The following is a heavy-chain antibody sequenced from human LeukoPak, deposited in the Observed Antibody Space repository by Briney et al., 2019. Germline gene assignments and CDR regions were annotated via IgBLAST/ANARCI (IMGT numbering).Heavy chain of an antibody. CDR2: INPTSGGT. CDR3: ARGARYCSGGSCYPSYFDY. CDR1: GYTFTGYY. Sequence: ASVKVSCKASGYTFTGYYMHWVRQAPGQGLEWMGWINPTSGGTNYAQKFQGRVTMTRDTSISTAYMELSRLRSDDTAVYYCARGARYCSGGSCYPSYFDYWGQGTLVTVSS. J-gene: IGHJ4*02. V-gene: IGHV1-2*02. D-gene: IGHD2-15*01.